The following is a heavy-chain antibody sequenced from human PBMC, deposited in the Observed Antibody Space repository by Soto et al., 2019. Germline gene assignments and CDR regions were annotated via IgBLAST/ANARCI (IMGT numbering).Heavy chain of an antibody. D-gene: IGHD2-2*01. V-gene: IGHV1-3*04. CDR3: ARGRVVIVSVAGLDV. CDR2: INTGNGKT. CDR1: GYTFTSYT. Sequence: GASVKVSCKTSGYTFTSYTIHWVRQAPGQRLEWMGWINTGNGKTKYSQKFLGRVTITRDTSASTAYMELSSLRSEDTAVYFCARGRVVIVSVAGLDVWGQGTTVTVSS. J-gene: IGHJ6*02.